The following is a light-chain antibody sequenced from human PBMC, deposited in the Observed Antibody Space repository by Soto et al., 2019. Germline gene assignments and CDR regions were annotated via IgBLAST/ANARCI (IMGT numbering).Light chain of an antibody. CDR1: QSVSSN. CDR3: QQYDNWPRT. J-gene: IGKJ1*01. V-gene: IGKV3-15*01. CDR2: HAS. Sequence: EIVMTQSPATLSVSPGARATLSCRASQSVSSNLAWYQQKPGQAPRLLIYHASTRATGIPARFSGSESGTEFTLTINSLQSEDFAVYYCQQYDNWPRTFGQGTKVDI.